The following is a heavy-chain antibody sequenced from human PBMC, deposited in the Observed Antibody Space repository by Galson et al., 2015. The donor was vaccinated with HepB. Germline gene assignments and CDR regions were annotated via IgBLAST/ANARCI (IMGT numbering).Heavy chain of an antibody. J-gene: IGHJ5*02. D-gene: IGHD3-3*01. CDR2: IYPGDSDT. CDR3: AREADWGSSGYNWFDP. CDR1: GYSFTSCW. V-gene: IGHV5-51*01. Sequence: QSGAEVKKPGESLKISCKGSGYSFTSCWIGWVRQMPGKGLEWMGIIYPGDSDTRYSPSFQGQVTISADKSISTAYLQWSSLKASDTAMYYCAREADWGSSGYNWFDPWGQGTLVTVSS.